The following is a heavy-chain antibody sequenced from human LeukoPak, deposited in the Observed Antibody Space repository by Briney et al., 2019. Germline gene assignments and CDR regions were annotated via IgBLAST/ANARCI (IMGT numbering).Heavy chain of an antibody. CDR3: AKSPPRLVFDY. CDR2: ISSSGGST. CDR1: GFTFSSYA. D-gene: IGHD6-6*01. Sequence: GRSLRLSCAASGFTFSSYAMNWVRQAPGKGLEWVSSISSSGGSTYYADSVKGRFTISRDNSKNTLYLQMNSLRAEDTAVYYCAKSPPRLVFDYWGQGALVTVSS. J-gene: IGHJ4*02. V-gene: IGHV3-23*01.